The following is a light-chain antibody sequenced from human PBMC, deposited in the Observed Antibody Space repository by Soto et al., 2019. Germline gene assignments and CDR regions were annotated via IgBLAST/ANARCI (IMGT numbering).Light chain of an antibody. CDR2: AAS. V-gene: IGKV1-39*01. J-gene: IGKJ1*01. Sequence: DIPMTQSPSSQSASVGDRVTITCRASQSMNSYLNWYQQKPGKAPKLLIYAASSLQSGVPSRFSGSGSETDFTLTITSLQPDDFATYYCQQSFSTPRTFGQGTRVEI. CDR1: QSMNSY. CDR3: QQSFSTPRT.